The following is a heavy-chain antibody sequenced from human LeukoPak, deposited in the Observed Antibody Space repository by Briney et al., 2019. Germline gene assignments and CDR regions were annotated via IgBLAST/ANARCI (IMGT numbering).Heavy chain of an antibody. CDR3: ARGTMFPYYFDY. D-gene: IGHD3-10*02. CDR1: GDTISTSDHY. J-gene: IGHJ4*02. Sequence: SETLSLTCSVSGDTISTSDHYWGWIRQPPGKGLEWIGNIYFSGSTNNNPSLKSRVTISVDTSKNQFSLRLSSVTAADTAVYYCARGTMFPYYFDYWGQGTLVTVSS. CDR2: IYFSGST. V-gene: IGHV4-39*07.